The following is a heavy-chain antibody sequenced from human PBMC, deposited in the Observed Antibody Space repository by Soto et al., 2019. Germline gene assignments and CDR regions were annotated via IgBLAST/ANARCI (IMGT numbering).Heavy chain of an antibody. D-gene: IGHD2-15*01. J-gene: IGHJ4*02. Sequence: QITLKESGPTLVKPTQTLTLTCTFSGFSLSTSGVGVGWIRQPPGKALEWLALIYWDDDKRYSPSLKSRLTITKDTATNRAVPTMTNMDPVDTATYYCAHRPSYCSGGSCYSGFDYWGQGTLVTVSS. CDR2: IYWDDDK. CDR3: AHRPSYCSGGSCYSGFDY. CDR1: GFSLSTSGVG. V-gene: IGHV2-5*02.